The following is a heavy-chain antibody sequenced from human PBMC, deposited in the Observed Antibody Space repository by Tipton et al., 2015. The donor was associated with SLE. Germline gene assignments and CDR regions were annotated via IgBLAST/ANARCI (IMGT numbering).Heavy chain of an antibody. Sequence: GSLRLSCATSGFYFSGHSMHWVRQPPGKGLEWVASIGSSGDYIVYADSVKGRFTISRDHASSSLYLQMNSLRADDTAIYYCARDPGIGYYSLDYWGQGTLVTVSS. D-gene: IGHD1-26*01. CDR1: GFYFSGHS. J-gene: IGHJ4*02. CDR3: ARDPGIGYYSLDY. V-gene: IGHV3-21*01. CDR2: IGSSGDYI.